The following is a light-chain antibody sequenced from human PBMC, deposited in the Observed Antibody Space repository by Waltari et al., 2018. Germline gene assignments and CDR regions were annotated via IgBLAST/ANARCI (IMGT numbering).Light chain of an antibody. V-gene: IGLV2-23*02. J-gene: IGLJ2*01. CDR1: SSDVGTYNF. Sequence: QSALTQPASVSGSPGQSITISCTGTSSDVGTYNFFSWYQQHPGKAPRLMIYEVTKRPSGVSNRFSGPKSGNTASLTISGLQTEDEADYYCCSLAGSALAFGGGTKLTVL. CDR3: CSLAGSALA. CDR2: EVT.